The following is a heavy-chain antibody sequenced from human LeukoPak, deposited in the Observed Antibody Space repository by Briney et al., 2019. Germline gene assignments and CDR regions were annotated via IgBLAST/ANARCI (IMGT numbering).Heavy chain of an antibody. Sequence: GGSLRLSCAASGFTFSSYGMHWVRQAPGKGLEWVAVIWYDGSNKYYADSVKGRSTISRDNSKNTLYLQMNSLRAEDTAVYYCARDPGVMATIAVFDYWGQGTLVTVSS. CDR1: GFTFSSYG. CDR3: ARDPGVMATIAVFDY. V-gene: IGHV3-33*01. D-gene: IGHD5-12*01. CDR2: IWYDGSNK. J-gene: IGHJ4*02.